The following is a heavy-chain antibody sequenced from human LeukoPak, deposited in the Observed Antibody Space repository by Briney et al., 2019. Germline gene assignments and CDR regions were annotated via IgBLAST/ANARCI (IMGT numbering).Heavy chain of an antibody. CDR1: GYTFTGYY. J-gene: IGHJ6*02. Sequence: ASVKVSCKVSGYTFTGYYMHWVRQAPGQGLEWMGIINPSGGSTSYAQKFQGRVTMTRDTSTSTVYMELSSLRSEDTAVYYCARMYSSSYYYYYGMDVWGQGTTVTVS. D-gene: IGHD6-6*01. CDR2: INPSGGST. CDR3: ARMYSSSYYYYYGMDV. V-gene: IGHV1-46*01.